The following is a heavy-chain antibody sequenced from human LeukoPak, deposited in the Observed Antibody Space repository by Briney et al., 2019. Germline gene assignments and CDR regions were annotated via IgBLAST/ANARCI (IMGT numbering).Heavy chain of an antibody. CDR2: INHSGST. Sequence: SETLSLTCAVYGGSFSGYYWSWIRQPPGKGLEWIGEINHSGSTNYNPSLKSRVTISVDTSKNQFSLKLSPVTAADTAVYYCARGIARNDSAFDIWGQGTMVTVSS. V-gene: IGHV4-34*01. J-gene: IGHJ3*02. D-gene: IGHD1-1*01. CDR1: GGSFSGYY. CDR3: ARGIARNDSAFDI.